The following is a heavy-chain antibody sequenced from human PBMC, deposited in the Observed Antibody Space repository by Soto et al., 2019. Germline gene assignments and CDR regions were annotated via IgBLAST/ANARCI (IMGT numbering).Heavy chain of an antibody. CDR1: GGTFTSYY. CDR2: INPSGGST. J-gene: IGHJ3*02. D-gene: IGHD3-22*01. Sequence: RASVKVSCKASGGTFTSYYMHWVRQAPGQGLEWMGIINPSGGSTSYAQKFQGRVTMTRDTSTSTVYMELSSLRSEDTAVYYCARVLEYYYDSSGYPGSAFDIWGQGTMVTVSS. V-gene: IGHV1-46*01. CDR3: ARVLEYYYDSSGYPGSAFDI.